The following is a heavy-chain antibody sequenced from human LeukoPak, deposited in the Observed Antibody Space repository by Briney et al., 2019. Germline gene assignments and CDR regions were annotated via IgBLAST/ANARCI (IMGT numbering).Heavy chain of an antibody. J-gene: IGHJ5*02. Sequence: ASVKVSCKASGYTFTGYYMHWVRQAPGQGLEWMGRINPNSGGTNYAQKFRGRVTMTRDTSISTAYMELSRLRSDDTAVYYCARAYGSGSYQGAWGQGTLVTVSS. D-gene: IGHD3-10*01. CDR3: ARAYGSGSYQGA. CDR1: GYTFTGYY. V-gene: IGHV1-2*06. CDR2: INPNSGGT.